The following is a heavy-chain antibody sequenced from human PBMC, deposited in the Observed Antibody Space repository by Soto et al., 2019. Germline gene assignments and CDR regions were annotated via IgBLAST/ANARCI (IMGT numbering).Heavy chain of an antibody. J-gene: IGHJ4*02. D-gene: IGHD3-3*01. CDR1: GFAFSSYA. CDR3: AKDKRFLDQSTLFDY. Sequence: PGGSLRLSCAASGFAFSSYAMSWVRQAPGKGLEWVSAISGSGGSTYYADSVKGRFTISRDNSKNTLYLQMNSLRAEDTAVYYCAKDKRFLDQSTLFDYWGQGTLVTVSS. V-gene: IGHV3-23*01. CDR2: ISGSGGST.